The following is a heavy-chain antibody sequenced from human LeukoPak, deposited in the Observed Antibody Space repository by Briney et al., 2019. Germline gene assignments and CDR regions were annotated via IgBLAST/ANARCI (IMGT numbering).Heavy chain of an antibody. J-gene: IGHJ4*02. CDR1: GYTFTGYY. V-gene: IGHV1-2*02. CDR2: INPNSGGT. CDR3: ARGFAARGSGLDY. Sequence: GASVKVSCKASGYTFTGYYMHWVRQAPGQGLEWMGWINPNSGGTNYAQKFQGRVTMTRDTSISTAYMELSRLRSDDTAVYYCARGFAARGSGLDYWGQGTLVTVSS. D-gene: IGHD6-25*01.